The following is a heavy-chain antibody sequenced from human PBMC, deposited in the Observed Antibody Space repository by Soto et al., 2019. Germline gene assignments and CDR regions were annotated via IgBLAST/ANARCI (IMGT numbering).Heavy chain of an antibody. D-gene: IGHD4-17*01. Sequence: EVQLVESGGGLVHPGGSLRLSCAASGFTFSNYWMHWVRQVPGKGLEWVSRINTDGSSTGYAASVKGRFTISRDNAKSTLYVQMNGLRAEDTAVYYCAKDLHYGASDFWGQGTLVTVSS. V-gene: IGHV3-74*01. CDR3: AKDLHYGASDF. CDR2: INTDGSST. CDR1: GFTFSNYW. J-gene: IGHJ4*02.